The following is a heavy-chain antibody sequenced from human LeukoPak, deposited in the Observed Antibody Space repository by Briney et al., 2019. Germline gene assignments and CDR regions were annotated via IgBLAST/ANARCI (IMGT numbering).Heavy chain of an antibody. CDR1: GASISSDKW. Sequence: SVTLSPTCAVSGASISSDKWWSWVRQPPGKGLEWIGEINHSGNTNYSPSLKSRVTMSTDKSKNEFSLRLTSVTAADTAVYYCARAGVWLPAVWGQGTLVTVSS. J-gene: IGHJ4*02. V-gene: IGHV4-4*02. CDR2: INHSGNT. D-gene: IGHD3-9*01. CDR3: ARAGVWLPAV.